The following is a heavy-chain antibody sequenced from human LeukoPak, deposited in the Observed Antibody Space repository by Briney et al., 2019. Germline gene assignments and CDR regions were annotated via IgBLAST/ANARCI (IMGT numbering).Heavy chain of an antibody. J-gene: IGHJ4*02. CDR1: GFTFSSYV. CDR3: AKDREVTIFGVVILNDY. D-gene: IGHD3-3*01. Sequence: GGSLRLSCAASGFTFSSYVMSWVRQAPGKGLEWVSVISGSGGSTLYIDSVKGRFTISRDNSKNTLYLQMNSLRAEDTAVYYCAKDREVTIFGVVILNDYWGQGTLVTVSS. V-gene: IGHV3-23*01. CDR2: ISGSGGST.